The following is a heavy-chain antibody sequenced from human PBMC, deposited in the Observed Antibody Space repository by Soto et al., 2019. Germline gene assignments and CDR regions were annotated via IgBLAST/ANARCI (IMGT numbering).Heavy chain of an antibody. J-gene: IGHJ4*02. D-gene: IGHD1-26*01. Sequence: SETLSLTCTVSGASISSYYWSWIRQPPGKGLEWIGYIYYSGSTNYNPSLKSRVTISVDTSKXXXXXXXXXXXXXXXXXYYRARESGSYAPLDYWRQGTLVIFSS. V-gene: IGHV4-59*01. CDR3: ARESGSYAPLDY. CDR1: GASISSYY. CDR2: IYYSGST.